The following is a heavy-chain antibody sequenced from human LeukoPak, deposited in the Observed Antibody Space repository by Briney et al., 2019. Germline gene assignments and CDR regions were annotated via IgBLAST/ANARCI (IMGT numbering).Heavy chain of an antibody. V-gene: IGHV4-34*01. Sequence: SETLSLTCAVSGGSFSGYYWSWIRQSPVKGLEWIGEINHSGNTNYNPSLTSRVSILVDTSKNQFSLRLSSVTAADTAVYYCARVRLELLEYYYYMDVWDKGATVTVSS. J-gene: IGHJ6*03. CDR1: GGSFSGYY. CDR2: INHSGNT. CDR3: ARVRLELLEYYYYMDV. D-gene: IGHD1-7*01.